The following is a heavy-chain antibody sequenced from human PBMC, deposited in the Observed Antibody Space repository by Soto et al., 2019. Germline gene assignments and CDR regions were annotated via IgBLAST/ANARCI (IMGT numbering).Heavy chain of an antibody. V-gene: IGHV1-3*01. D-gene: IGHD3-16*02. CDR1: GYTFTSYA. CDR3: ARLMRLRLGELSLDGMDV. Sequence: ASVKVSCKASGYTFTSYAMHWVRQAPGQRLEWMGWINAGNGNTKYSQKFQGRVTITRDTSASTAYMELSSLRSEDTAVYYCARLMRLRLGELSLDGMDVWGQGTTVTVSS. CDR2: INAGNGNT. J-gene: IGHJ6*02.